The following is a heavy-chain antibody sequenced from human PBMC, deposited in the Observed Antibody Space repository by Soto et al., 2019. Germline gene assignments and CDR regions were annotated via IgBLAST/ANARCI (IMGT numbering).Heavy chain of an antibody. J-gene: IGHJ5*02. Sequence: EVQLLESGGGLVQPGGSLRLSCAASGFTFSSYAMSWVRQAPGKGLEWVSAISGSGGSTYYADSVKGRFTISRDNSKNTLYLQMNSLRAEDTAVYYCAKYPERSMVRENWFDPWGQGTLVTVSS. CDR2: ISGSGGST. CDR3: AKYPERSMVRENWFDP. CDR1: GFTFSSYA. V-gene: IGHV3-23*01. D-gene: IGHD3-10*01.